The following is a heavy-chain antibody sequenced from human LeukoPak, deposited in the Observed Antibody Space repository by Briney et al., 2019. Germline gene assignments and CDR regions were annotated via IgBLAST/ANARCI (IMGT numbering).Heavy chain of an antibody. V-gene: IGHV4-4*07. D-gene: IGHD2-2*01. Sequence: SETLSLTCTVSGGSISSYYWSWIRQPAGKGLEWIGRIYTSGRTNYNPSLKSRVTMSVDTSKNQFSLKLSSVTAADTAVYYCARGVLVVVPAAGAFDIWGQGTMVTVSS. CDR2: IYTSGRT. CDR3: ARGVLVVVPAAGAFDI. CDR1: GGSISSYY. J-gene: IGHJ3*02.